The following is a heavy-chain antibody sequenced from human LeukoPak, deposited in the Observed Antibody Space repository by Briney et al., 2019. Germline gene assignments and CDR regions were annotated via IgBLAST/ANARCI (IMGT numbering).Heavy chain of an antibody. J-gene: IGHJ4*02. Sequence: SETLSLTCTVSSDSIYSSNYYWGWIRQPPGKGLEWIGSIYYSGSTYYNSSLKSRVTISVDTSKNQFSLKLSSLTAADTAVYYCARLGVRAVRGVIKSTYFDYWGQGTLVTVSS. CDR3: ARLGVRAVRGVIKSTYFDY. CDR1: SDSIYSSNYY. V-gene: IGHV4-39*01. CDR2: IYYSGST. D-gene: IGHD3-10*01.